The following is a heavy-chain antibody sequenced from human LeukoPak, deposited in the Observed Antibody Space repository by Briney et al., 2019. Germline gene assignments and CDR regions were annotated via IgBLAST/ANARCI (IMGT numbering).Heavy chain of an antibody. CDR3: ARDVRPLIHAFDI. CDR2: IYSSGST. V-gene: IGHV4-59*01. J-gene: IGHJ3*02. CDR1: GGSISIYY. Sequence: PSETLSLTCAVSGGSISIYYWSWIRQPPGEELEWIGYIYSSGSTNYNPSLKSRVTISVDTSKNQFSLKLSSVTAADTAVYYCARDVRPLIHAFDIWGQGTMVTVS.